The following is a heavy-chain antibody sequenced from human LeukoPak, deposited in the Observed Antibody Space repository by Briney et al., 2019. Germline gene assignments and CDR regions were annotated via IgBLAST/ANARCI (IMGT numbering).Heavy chain of an antibody. CDR2: IYHSGST. CDR1: GYSISSGYY. J-gene: IGHJ4*02. CDR3: ARFISAGGPDY. V-gene: IGHV4-38-2*02. Sequence: SETLSLTCTVSGYSISSGYYWGWIRQPPGKGLEWIGSIYHSGSTYYNPSLKSRVTISVDTSKNQFSLKLSSVTAADTAVYYCARFISAGGPDYWGQGTVVTVSS. D-gene: IGHD6-13*01.